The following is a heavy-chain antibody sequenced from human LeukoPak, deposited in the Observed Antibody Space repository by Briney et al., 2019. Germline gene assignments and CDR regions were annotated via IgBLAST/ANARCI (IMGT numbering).Heavy chain of an antibody. J-gene: IGHJ4*02. CDR2: IYPGESDT. CDR1: GYSFTSYW. CDR3: ARTHSSYMIDY. Sequence: GESLKISCKGSGYSFTSYWIGWVRQMPGKGLEWMGIIYPGESDTKYSPSFQGQVSISADKSISTAYLQWGSLKASDTAMYYCARTHSSYMIDYWGQGTLVTVSS. V-gene: IGHV5-51*01. D-gene: IGHD4-11*01.